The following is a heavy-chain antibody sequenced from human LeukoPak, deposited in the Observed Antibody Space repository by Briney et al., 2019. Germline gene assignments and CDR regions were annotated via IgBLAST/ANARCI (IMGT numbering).Heavy chain of an antibody. CDR3: ARVGIRASGMPNWFDS. CDR2: VPHSGST. J-gene: IGHJ5*01. D-gene: IGHD6-13*01. Sequence: SETLSLTCTVSGGSISTYYWSWIRQPPGKGLEWIGYVPHSGSTKSNPSLKSRVSISVDTSKNEISLKMRSVTAADTAVYYCARVGIRASGMPNWFDSWGQGTLVTVPS. CDR1: GGSISTYY. V-gene: IGHV4-59*01.